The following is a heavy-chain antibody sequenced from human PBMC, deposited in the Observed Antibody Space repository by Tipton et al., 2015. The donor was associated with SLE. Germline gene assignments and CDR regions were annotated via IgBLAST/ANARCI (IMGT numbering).Heavy chain of an antibody. CDR1: GFTFTNAW. CDR2: IKSKADGGTT. J-gene: IGHJ4*02. CDR3: IPRGYSGY. Sequence: SLRLSCTVSGFTFTNAWMSWVRQAPGKGMEWFGGIKSKADGGTTDSVAPVKGRFNLSRDDSKNTLYLQMNSLKTEDTAVYYCIPRGYSGYWGQGTLVTVSS. V-gene: IGHV3-15*01. D-gene: IGHD5-12*01.